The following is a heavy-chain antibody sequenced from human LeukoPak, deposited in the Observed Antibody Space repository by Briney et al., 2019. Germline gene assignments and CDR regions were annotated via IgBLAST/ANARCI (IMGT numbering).Heavy chain of an antibody. CDR3: ARGGVAYEPNWLDP. CDR1: GFTVSSNY. CDR2: IYSGGST. Sequence: GGSLRLSCAASGFTVSSNYMSWVRQAPGKGLEWVSVIYSGGSTYYADSVKGRFTISRDNSKNTLYLQMNSLRAEDTAVYYCARGGVAYEPNWLDPWGQGTLVTVSS. V-gene: IGHV3-66*01. J-gene: IGHJ5*02. D-gene: IGHD3-10*01.